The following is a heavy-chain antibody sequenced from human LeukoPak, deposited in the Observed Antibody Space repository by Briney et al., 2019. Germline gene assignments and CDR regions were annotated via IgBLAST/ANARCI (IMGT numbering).Heavy chain of an antibody. CDR2: FSCRGGST. D-gene: IGHD6-13*01. CDR1: AFTFSNSA. V-gene: IGHV3-23*01. J-gene: IGHJ4*02. Sequence: GSLLLSCAAHAFTFSNSAMSTGSQEPGWGLGWVSAFSCRGGSTYYAVSGKGRFTISRDNSKNTLYLQMNSLRAEDTAVYYCAKDLRPGYSSSWYANYFDYWGQGTLVTVSS. CDR3: AKDLRPGYSSSWYANYFDY.